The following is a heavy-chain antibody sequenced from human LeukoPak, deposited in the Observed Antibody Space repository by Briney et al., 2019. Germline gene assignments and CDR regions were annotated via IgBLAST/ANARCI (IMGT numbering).Heavy chain of an antibody. J-gene: IGHJ4*02. CDR1: GYSISSGYY. CDR2: IYHSGST. CDR3: ARIPTKEKLTHPVDY. Sequence: PSETLSLTCTVSGYSISSGYYWGWIRQPPGKGLEWIGSIYHSGSTYYNPSLKSRVTISVDTSKNQFSLKLSSVTAADTAVYYCARIPTKEKLTHPVDYWGQGTLVTVSS. V-gene: IGHV4-38-2*02. D-gene: IGHD4-23*01.